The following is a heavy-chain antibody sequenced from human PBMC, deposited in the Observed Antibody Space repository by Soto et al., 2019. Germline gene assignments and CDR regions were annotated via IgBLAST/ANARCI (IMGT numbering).Heavy chain of an antibody. CDR1: GYTFTSYD. Sequence: ASVKVSCKASGYTFTSYDINWVRQATGQGLEWMGWMNPNSGNTGYAQKFQGRVTMTRNTSISTAYMELSSLRSEDTAVYYCARGRVTMVPYRTKRNYYHYYMDVWGKGTTVTVSS. CDR3: ARGRVTMVPYRTKRNYYHYYMDV. V-gene: IGHV1-8*01. J-gene: IGHJ6*03. D-gene: IGHD3-10*01. CDR2: MNPNSGNT.